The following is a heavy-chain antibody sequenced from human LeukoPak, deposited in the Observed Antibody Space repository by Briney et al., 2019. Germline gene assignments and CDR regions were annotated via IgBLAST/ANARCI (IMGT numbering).Heavy chain of an antibody. CDR2: IHYRLPT. CDR1: GVSISGTNYY. Sequence: SETLSLTCDVSGVSISGTNYYWGWIRQPPGMGLEWIGSIHYRLPTFYNPLLKSRVAISVDTSKNQISLRLRSVTAADTAVYYCARHEEEDGYNAKTPDYWGQGTLVTVSS. CDR3: ARHEEEDGYNAKTPDY. J-gene: IGHJ4*02. D-gene: IGHD5-24*01. V-gene: IGHV4-39*01.